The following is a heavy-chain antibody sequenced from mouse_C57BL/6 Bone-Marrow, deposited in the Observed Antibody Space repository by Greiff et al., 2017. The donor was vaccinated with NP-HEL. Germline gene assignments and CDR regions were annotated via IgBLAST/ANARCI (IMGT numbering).Heavy chain of an antibody. J-gene: IGHJ2*01. V-gene: IGHV1-55*01. D-gene: IGHD2-4*01. Sequence: VKLMESGAELVKPGASVKMSCKASGYTFTSYWITWVKQRPGQGLEWIGDIYPGSGSTNYNEKFKSKATLTVDTSSSTAYMQLSSLTSEDSAVYYCVYYDYDGPFDYWGQGTTLTVSS. CDR3: VYYDYDGPFDY. CDR1: GYTFTSYW. CDR2: IYPGSGST.